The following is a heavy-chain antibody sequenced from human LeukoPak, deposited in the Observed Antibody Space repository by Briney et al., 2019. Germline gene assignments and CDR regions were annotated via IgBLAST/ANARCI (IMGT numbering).Heavy chain of an antibody. V-gene: IGHV4-59*08. CDR1: GGSISSYY. CDR3: ARRGGVTAFDY. Sequence: PSETLSLTCTVSGGSISSYYWSWIRQPPGEGLEWIGYIFFTGNTNYNPSVRSRVTISIDTSKNQFSLHLSSVTAADTAVYYCARRGGVTAFDYWGQGTLVTVSS. CDR2: IFFTGNT. D-gene: IGHD2-21*02. J-gene: IGHJ4*02.